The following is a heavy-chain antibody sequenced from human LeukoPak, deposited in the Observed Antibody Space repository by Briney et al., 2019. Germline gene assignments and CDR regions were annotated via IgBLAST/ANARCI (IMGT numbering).Heavy chain of an antibody. D-gene: IGHD5-18*01. J-gene: IGHJ4*02. CDR2: ISGGGGST. Sequence: PGGSLRLSCAASGFTFSSYAMSWVRQAPGKGLEWVSAISGGGGSTYYADSVKGRFTISRDNSKNTLYLQMNSLRAEDTAVYYCAKDRVRGYSYGYWDYWGQGTLVTVSS. CDR1: GFTFSSYA. V-gene: IGHV3-23*01. CDR3: AKDRVRGYSYGYWDY.